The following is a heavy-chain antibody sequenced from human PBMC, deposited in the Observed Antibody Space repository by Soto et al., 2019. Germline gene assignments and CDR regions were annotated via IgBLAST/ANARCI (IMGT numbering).Heavy chain of an antibody. CDR1: GGSISSGGYY. J-gene: IGHJ6*02. D-gene: IGHD1-26*01. V-gene: IGHV4-31*03. CDR3: ASSEPGRLVKEAGYYYYVMDV. Sequence: SETLSLTCTVSGGSISSGGYYWSWIRQHPGKGLEWIGYIYYSGSTYYNPSLKSRVTISVDTSKNQFSLKLSSVTAADTAVYYCASSEPGRLVKEAGYYYYVMDVWGQGTTVTVSS. CDR2: IYYSGST.